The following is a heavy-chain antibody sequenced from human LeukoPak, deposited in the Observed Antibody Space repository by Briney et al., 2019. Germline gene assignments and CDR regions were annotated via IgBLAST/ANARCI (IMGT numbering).Heavy chain of an antibody. D-gene: IGHD3-16*01. CDR3: ARDATRGIGGSYDLDF. Sequence: ASVKVSCKASGYNLSSYIQWVRQDSGQGLEWMGLLNPSRGTTAYAPKFQGRVTMTRDTSSNTVYMELRGLRSDDTAIYYCARDATRGIGGSYDLDFWGQGSLVTVSS. V-gene: IGHV1-46*01. CDR2: LNPSRGTT. J-gene: IGHJ4*02. CDR1: GYNLSSY.